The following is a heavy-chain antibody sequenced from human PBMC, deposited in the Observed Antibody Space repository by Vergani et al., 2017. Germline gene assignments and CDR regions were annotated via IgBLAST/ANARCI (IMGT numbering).Heavy chain of an antibody. CDR1: GESIRSGSPY. Sequence: QVKLQESGPGLLKPSQTLALTCTVSGESIRSGSPYWSWIRQPAGKGPEWIGHIHTGGGTDLNPSFKSRVSISVDTSKSQFSLKLNSVTVADTAVYYCARSRPYCTSGSCPAIWGQGTLVTVSS. CDR2: IHTGGGT. V-gene: IGHV4-61*02. J-gene: IGHJ4*02. D-gene: IGHD2-15*01. CDR3: ARSRPYCTSGSCPAI.